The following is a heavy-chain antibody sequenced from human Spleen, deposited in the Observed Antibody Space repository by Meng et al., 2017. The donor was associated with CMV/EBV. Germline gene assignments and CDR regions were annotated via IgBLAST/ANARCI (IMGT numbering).Heavy chain of an antibody. Sequence: HWVRQAPGKGLEWVAVISYDGSNKYYADSVKGRFTISRDNSKNTLYLQMNSLRAEDTAVYYCARALIGYCSSSSCYTHYYYYGMDVWGQGTTVTVSS. CDR3: ARALIGYCSSSSCYTHYYYYGMDV. D-gene: IGHD2-2*02. V-gene: IGHV3-30-3*01. CDR2: ISYDGSNK. J-gene: IGHJ6*02.